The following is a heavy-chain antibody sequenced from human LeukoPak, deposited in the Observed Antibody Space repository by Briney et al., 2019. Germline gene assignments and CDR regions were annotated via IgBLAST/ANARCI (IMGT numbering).Heavy chain of an antibody. CDR2: ISYDGSNK. CDR1: GFTFSSYG. V-gene: IGHV3-30*18. D-gene: IGHD6-13*01. CDR3: AKDADSSSWYGREDY. J-gene: IGHJ4*02. Sequence: PGGSLRLSCAASGFTFSSYGMHWVRQAPGKGLEWVAVISYDGSNKYYADSVKGRFTISRDNSKNTLYLQMNSLRAEDTAVYYCAKDADSSSWYGREDYWGQGTLVTVSS.